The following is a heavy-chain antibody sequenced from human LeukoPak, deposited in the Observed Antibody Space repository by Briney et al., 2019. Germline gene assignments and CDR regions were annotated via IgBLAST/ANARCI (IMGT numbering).Heavy chain of an antibody. CDR3: ARACYYDSSGYCHDAFDV. Sequence: GGSLRLSCAASGFTFSTHWMSWVRQAPGKGLEWVANMEQDGSDKYYVDSVKGRFTISRDNAKNSLYLQMNSLRAEDTAVYYCARACYYDSSGYCHDAFDVWGQGTMVTVSS. D-gene: IGHD3-22*01. CDR1: GFTFSTHW. CDR2: MEQDGSDK. J-gene: IGHJ3*01. V-gene: IGHV3-7*01.